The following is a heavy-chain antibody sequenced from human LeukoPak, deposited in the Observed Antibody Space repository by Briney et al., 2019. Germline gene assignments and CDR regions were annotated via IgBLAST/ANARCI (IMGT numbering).Heavy chain of an antibody. J-gene: IGHJ6*03. CDR3: ARDLRVDFWSGFSYYMDV. V-gene: IGHV3-30-3*01. D-gene: IGHD3-3*01. CDR1: GFTFSSYA. CDR2: ISYDGSNK. Sequence: PPGRSLRLSCAATGFTFSSYAMHWVRQAPGKGLEWVAVISYDGSNKYYADSVKGRFTISRDNSKNTLYLQMNSLRAEDTAVYYCARDLRVDFWSGFSYYMDVWGKGTTVTVSS.